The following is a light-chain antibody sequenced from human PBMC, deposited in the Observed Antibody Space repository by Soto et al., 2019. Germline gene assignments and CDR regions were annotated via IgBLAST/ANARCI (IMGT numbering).Light chain of an antibody. J-gene: IGKJ2*01. CDR1: QSVSSSY. Sequence: EIVLTQSPGTLSLSPGERATLSCRASQSVSSSYLAWYQRKPGQAPRPLIYGASSRATGITDRVSGSGYGTDITLTISRLEPEDFAVYYCKKYGNSHPYTFGQGTKLEIK. CDR3: KKYGNSHPYT. V-gene: IGKV3-20*01. CDR2: GAS.